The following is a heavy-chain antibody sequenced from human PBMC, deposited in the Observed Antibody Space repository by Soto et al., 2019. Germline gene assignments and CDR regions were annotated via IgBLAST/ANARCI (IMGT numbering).Heavy chain of an antibody. D-gene: IGHD3-16*01. V-gene: IGHV3-30-3*01. CDR3: ARATYDYDYVPAY. CDR1: GFTFSSYA. J-gene: IGHJ4*02. Sequence: QVQLVESGGGVVQPGRSLRLSCAASGFTFSSYAMHWVRQAPGKGLEWVAVISYDGSNKYYADSVKGRFTISRDNSKNTLYLQMNSLRAEDTAVYYCARATYDYDYVPAYWGQGTLVTVSS. CDR2: ISYDGSNK.